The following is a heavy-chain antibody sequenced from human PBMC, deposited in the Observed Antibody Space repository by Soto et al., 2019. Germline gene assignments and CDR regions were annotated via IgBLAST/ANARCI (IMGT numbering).Heavy chain of an antibody. CDR1: GDSVSSNSAA. CDR3: ARDQVVVVPAAMRDAFDI. V-gene: IGHV6-1*01. CDR2: TYYRSKWYN. Sequence: PSQTLSRTCALSGDSVSSNSAAWNWIRQSPSRGLEWLGRTYYRSKWYNDYAVSVKSRITINPDTSKNQFSLQLNSVTPEDTAVYYCARDQVVVVPAAMRDAFDIWGQGTMVTVSS. J-gene: IGHJ3*02. D-gene: IGHD2-2*01.